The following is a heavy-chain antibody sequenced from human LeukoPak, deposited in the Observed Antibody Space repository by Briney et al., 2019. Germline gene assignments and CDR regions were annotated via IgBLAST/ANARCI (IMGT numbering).Heavy chain of an antibody. V-gene: IGHV5-51*01. CDR1: GYSFTSYW. CDR3: ARHEVLSDDILTGYYDY. J-gene: IGHJ4*02. D-gene: IGHD3-9*01. CDR2: IYPGDSDT. Sequence: GESLQISCKGSGYSFTSYWIGWVRQMPGKGLEWMGIIYPGDSDTRYSPSFQGQVTISADKSISTAYLQWSSLKASDTAMYYCARHEVLSDDILTGYYDYWGQGTLVTVSS.